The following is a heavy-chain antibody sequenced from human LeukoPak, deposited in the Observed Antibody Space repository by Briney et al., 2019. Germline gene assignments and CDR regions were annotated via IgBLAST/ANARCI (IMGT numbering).Heavy chain of an antibody. V-gene: IGHV5-51*01. CDR2: IYPGDSDI. CDR1: GYTFSGYW. CDR3: ARLTSDIFDAFDI. D-gene: IGHD3-9*01. J-gene: IGHJ3*02. Sequence: GESLKISCKGSGYTFSGYWIGWVRQMPGKGLECMGIIYPGDSDIRYSPSFQGQVTISADKSISTAYLQWSSLKTSDTAMYYCARLTSDIFDAFDIWGQGTMVTVSS.